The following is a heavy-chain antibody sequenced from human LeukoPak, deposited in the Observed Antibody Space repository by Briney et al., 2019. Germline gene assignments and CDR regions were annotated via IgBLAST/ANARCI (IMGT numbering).Heavy chain of an antibody. CDR1: GGSISSGDYY. J-gene: IGHJ4*02. Sequence: SQTLSLTCTVCGGSISSGDYYWSWIRQPPGKSLEWIGYIYYSGSTYYNPSLKSRVIISVDTSKNQFSLKLSSVTAADTAVYYCARVLLWFGGHFDYWGQGTLVTVSS. CDR2: IYYSGST. CDR3: ARVLLWFGGHFDY. D-gene: IGHD3-10*01. V-gene: IGHV4-30-4*01.